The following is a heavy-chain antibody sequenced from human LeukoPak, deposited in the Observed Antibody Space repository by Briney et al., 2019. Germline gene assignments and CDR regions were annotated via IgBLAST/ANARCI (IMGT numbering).Heavy chain of an antibody. CDR3: ARGVTIFGVVHSSNWFDP. D-gene: IGHD3-3*01. J-gene: IGHJ5*02. CDR1: GYTFTGYY. Sequence: ASVKVSCKASGYTFTGYYMHWVRQAPGQGLEWMGWINPNSGGTNYAQKFQGRVTMTRDTSISTAYMELSSLRSEDTAVYYCARGVTIFGVVHSSNWFDPWGQGTLVTVSS. V-gene: IGHV1-2*02. CDR2: INPNSGGT.